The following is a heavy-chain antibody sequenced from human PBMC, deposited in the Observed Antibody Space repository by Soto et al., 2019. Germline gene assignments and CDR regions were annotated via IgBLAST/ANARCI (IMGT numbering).Heavy chain of an antibody. J-gene: IGHJ4*02. CDR3: ARGSRGGGATPFDY. CDR2: INHSGST. V-gene: IGHV4-34*01. CDR1: GGSFSGYY. Sequence: QVQLQQWGAGLLKPSETLSLTCAVYGGSFSGYYWSWIRQPPGKGLEWIGEINHSGSTNYNPSLKSRVTISVDTSKNQFSLKLSSVTAADTAVYYCARGSRGGGATPFDYWGQGTLVTVSS. D-gene: IGHD1-26*01.